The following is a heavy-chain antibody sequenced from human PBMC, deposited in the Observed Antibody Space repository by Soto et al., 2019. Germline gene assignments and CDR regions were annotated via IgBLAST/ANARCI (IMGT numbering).Heavy chain of an antibody. V-gene: IGHV3-73*02. CDR1: GLTFSGSA. J-gene: IGHJ4*02. CDR2: MRSTANSYAT. Sequence: EVQLVESGGGLVQPGGSLKLSCAASGLTFSGSAMHWVRQASGKGLEWVGRMRSTANSYATAYAASVKGRCTISRDDSKNTAYLQMNSLKTEDTAVYYCTRSATGTTAHFDYWGQGTLVTVSS. CDR3: TRSATGTTAHFDY. D-gene: IGHD1-7*01.